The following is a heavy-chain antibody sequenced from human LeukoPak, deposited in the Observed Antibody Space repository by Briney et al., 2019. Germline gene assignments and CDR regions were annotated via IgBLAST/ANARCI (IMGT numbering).Heavy chain of an antibody. CDR1: GFSFRGYG. V-gene: IGHV3-64*02. CDR3: ARGRGGPPFDY. Sequence: GGSLRLSCAASGFSFRGYGMHWVRQAPGKGLEYVSAISADGGTTYYADSVKDRFIISRDNAKNTLYLQMGRLRNEDMAVYYCARGRGGPPFDYWGQGTLVIVSS. CDR2: ISADGGTT. J-gene: IGHJ4*02.